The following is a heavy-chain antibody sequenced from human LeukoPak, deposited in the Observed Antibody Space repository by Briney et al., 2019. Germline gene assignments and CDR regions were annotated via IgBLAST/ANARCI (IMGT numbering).Heavy chain of an antibody. J-gene: IGHJ6*02. D-gene: IGHD3-22*01. CDR3: ARAGDSSGYYRRVNYYYGMDV. CDR2: INHSGST. V-gene: IGHV4-34*01. Sequence: SETLSLTCAVYGGSFSGYYWSWIRQPPGKGLEWIGEINHSGSTNYNPSLKSRVTISVDTSKNQFSLKLSSVTAADTAVYYCARAGDSSGYYRRVNYYYGMDVWGQGTTVTVSS. CDR1: GGSFSGYY.